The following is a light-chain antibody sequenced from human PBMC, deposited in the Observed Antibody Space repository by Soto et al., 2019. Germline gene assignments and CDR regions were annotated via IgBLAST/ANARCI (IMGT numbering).Light chain of an antibody. CDR1: QSLLHSNGYNY. CDR3: VQALQSPPWT. Sequence: SGVPQSPHTLAGTPGETASISCRASQSLLHSNGYNYLDWYLQKPGQSPQLLIYLGSNRASGVPDRLSGSGSGTDFTLKISRVEAEDVGVYYCVQALQSPPWTFGPGTKAE. V-gene: IGKV2-28*01. J-gene: IGKJ1*01. CDR2: LGS.